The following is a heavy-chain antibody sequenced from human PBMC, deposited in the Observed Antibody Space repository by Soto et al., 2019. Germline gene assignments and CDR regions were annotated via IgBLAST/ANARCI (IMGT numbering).Heavy chain of an antibody. CDR2: ISGSGADT. Sequence: EVQLLESGGGLVQPGGSLRLSCEPPGFIFSTYAMSWAPQARGKGLEWVSAISGSGADTYYTESVKGRFTISRDNFKNTLYLQMNSLRAEDTAVYYCAKDTGRGGGSVFDYWGQGTLVTVSS. D-gene: IGHD2-15*01. CDR1: GFIFSTYA. V-gene: IGHV3-23*01. J-gene: IGHJ4*02. CDR3: AKDTGRGGGSVFDY.